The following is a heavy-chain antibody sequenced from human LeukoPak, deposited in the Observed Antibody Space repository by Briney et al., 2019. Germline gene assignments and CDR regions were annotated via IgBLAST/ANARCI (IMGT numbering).Heavy chain of an antibody. J-gene: IGHJ4*02. D-gene: IGHD6-13*01. Sequence: PGGSLRLSCAASGFTVSSNYMSWVRQAPGKGLEWVSVIYSDGNTYYADSVKGRFTISRDDSKNTLYLQMNSLRADDTAVYYCGKDLSSSWLFWGQGTLVTVSS. CDR3: GKDLSSSWLF. CDR1: GFTVSSNY. V-gene: IGHV3-53*01. CDR2: IYSDGNT.